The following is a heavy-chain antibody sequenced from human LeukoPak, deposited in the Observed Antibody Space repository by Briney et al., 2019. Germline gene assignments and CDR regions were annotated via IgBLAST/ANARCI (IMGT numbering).Heavy chain of an antibody. D-gene: IGHD2-8*01. J-gene: IGHJ3*02. CDR3: ARHSYYASDI. Sequence: SETLSLTCAVYGGSFSGYYWSWIRQPPGKGLEWIGEINHSGSTNYNPSLKSRVTISVDTSKNQFSLKLSSVTAADTAVYYCARHSYYASDIWGQGTMVTVSS. CDR1: GGSFSGYY. CDR2: INHSGST. V-gene: IGHV4-34*01.